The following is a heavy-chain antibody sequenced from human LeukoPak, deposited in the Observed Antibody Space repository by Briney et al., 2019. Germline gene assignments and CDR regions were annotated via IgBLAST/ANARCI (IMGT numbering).Heavy chain of an antibody. Sequence: PGGSLRLSCAASGFTVSSNYMSWVRQAPGKGLEWVSVIYGGGSTYYADSARGRFTISRDNSKNTLFLQMNSLRAEDTAVYYCARGTDSYYYYMDVWGRGTTVTVSS. V-gene: IGHV3-53*01. CDR1: GFTVSSNY. CDR3: ARGTDSYYYYMDV. J-gene: IGHJ6*03. CDR2: IYGGGST. D-gene: IGHD2-8*02.